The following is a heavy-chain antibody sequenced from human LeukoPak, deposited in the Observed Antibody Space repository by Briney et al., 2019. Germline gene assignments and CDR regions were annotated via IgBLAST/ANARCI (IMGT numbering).Heavy chain of an antibody. CDR1: GGSFSGYY. V-gene: IGHV4-34*01. D-gene: IGHD6-13*01. Sequence: SETLSLTCAVYGGSFSGYYWSWIRQPPGKGLEWIGEINHSGSTNYNPSLKSRVTISVDTSKNQFSLKLSSVTAADTAVYYCARLWSSSWLYFDYCGQGTLVTVSS. CDR3: ARLWSSSWLYFDY. J-gene: IGHJ4*02. CDR2: INHSGST.